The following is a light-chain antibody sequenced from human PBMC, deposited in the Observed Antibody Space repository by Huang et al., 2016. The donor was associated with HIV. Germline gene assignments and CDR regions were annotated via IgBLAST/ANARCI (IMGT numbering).Light chain of an antibody. Sequence: PGERATLNCGASHSVSNNYLAWYQQKPGLAPSLLIYVAHVRAPGIPDRFSGSGSGTDFTLTISRLEPEDFAIYYCQQYSTSSYTFGQGTKVDI. CDR2: VAH. CDR1: HSVSNNY. J-gene: IGKJ2*01. V-gene: IGKV3D-20*01. CDR3: QQYSTSSYT.